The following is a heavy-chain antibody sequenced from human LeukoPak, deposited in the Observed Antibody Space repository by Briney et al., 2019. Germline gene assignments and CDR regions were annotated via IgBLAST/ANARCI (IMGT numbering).Heavy chain of an antibody. CDR3: AREGNDYDYWSGDREGRYYFDY. D-gene: IGHD3-3*01. J-gene: IGHJ4*02. CDR2: ISVYSGYT. Sequence: ASVKVSCKASGYTFTSYDISWVRQAPGQGLEWMGWISVYSGYTNYAQKVQGRVTMTTDTSTSTAYMEQRSLRSDDTAVYYCAREGNDYDYWSGDREGRYYFDYWGQGTLVTVSS. CDR1: GYTFTSYD. V-gene: IGHV1-18*01.